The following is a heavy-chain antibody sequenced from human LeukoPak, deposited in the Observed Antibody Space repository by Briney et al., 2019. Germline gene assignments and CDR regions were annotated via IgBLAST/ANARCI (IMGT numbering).Heavy chain of an antibody. V-gene: IGHV4-59*08. CDR1: GGSISSYY. J-gene: IGHJ3*02. CDR2: IYYSGST. CDR3: ARQVFAGGNDAFDI. Sequence: MPPETLSLTCTVSGGSISSYYWSWIRQPPGKGLEWLGYIYYSGSTNYNPSLKSRVTISVDTSKNQFSLKLSSVTAADTAVYYCARQVFAGGNDAFDIWGQGTMVTVSS.